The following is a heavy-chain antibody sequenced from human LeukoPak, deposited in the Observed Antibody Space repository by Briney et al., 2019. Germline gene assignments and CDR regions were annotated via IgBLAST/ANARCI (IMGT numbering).Heavy chain of an antibody. Sequence: SETLSLTCSVSGDSMKKSHWTWIRQPPGKGLEWIGNIDDSGSTNYSPSLKSRVTISIDTSKNQFSLRVTCVTAADTAVYFCARDSSPAALPYMDVWGIGTRVIVSS. V-gene: IGHV4-59*01. CDR3: ARDSSPAALPYMDV. J-gene: IGHJ6*03. D-gene: IGHD2-2*01. CDR2: IDDSGST. CDR1: GDSMKKSH.